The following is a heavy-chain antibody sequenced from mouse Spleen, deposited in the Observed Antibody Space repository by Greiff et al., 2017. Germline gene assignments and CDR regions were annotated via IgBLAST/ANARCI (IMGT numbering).Heavy chain of an antibody. CDR2: IHPNSGST. CDR1: GYTFTSYW. J-gene: IGHJ3*01. D-gene: IGHD2-2*01. V-gene: IGHV1-64*01. Sequence: QVQLQQPGAELVKPGASVKLSCKASGYTFTSYWMHWVKQRPGQGLEWIGMIHPNSGSTNYNEKFKSKATLTVDKSSSTAYMQLSSLTSEDSAVYYCAREDYGYDRFFAYWGQGTLVTVSA. CDR3: AREDYGYDRFFAY.